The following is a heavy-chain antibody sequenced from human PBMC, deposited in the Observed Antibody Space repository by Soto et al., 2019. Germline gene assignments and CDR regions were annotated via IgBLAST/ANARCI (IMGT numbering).Heavy chain of an antibody. CDR2: ISPYKGNT. V-gene: IGHV1-18*01. CDR3: ARTDFDFQSGYSPFDY. D-gene: IGHD3-3*01. CDR1: VYTLTSYG. J-gene: IGHJ4*02. Sequence: QVQLVQSRAEVKKPGASVKVSCKASVYTLTSYGISWVRQAPGQGREWVGWISPYKGNTNYAQKLQDRVTFTTDTSTSTAYMELRSLRPDDTAVYYCARTDFDFQSGYSPFDYWGQGTLVTVSS.